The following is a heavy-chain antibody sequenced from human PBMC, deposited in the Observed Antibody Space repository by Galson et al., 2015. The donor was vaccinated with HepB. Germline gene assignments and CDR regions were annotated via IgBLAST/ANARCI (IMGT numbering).Heavy chain of an antibody. CDR1: GISFDSYA. J-gene: IGHJ4*02. CDR3: AYGSGSYFLDN. CDR2: ISYDGGTT. Sequence: SLRLSCATSGISFDSYAMHWVRQAPGKGLEWMAVISYDGGTTFHADSVKGRFTISSDNSGKTLYLQMNSLRSDDTAIYYCAYGSGSYFLDNWGQGTLVTVSS. D-gene: IGHD3-10*01. V-gene: IGHV3-30*14.